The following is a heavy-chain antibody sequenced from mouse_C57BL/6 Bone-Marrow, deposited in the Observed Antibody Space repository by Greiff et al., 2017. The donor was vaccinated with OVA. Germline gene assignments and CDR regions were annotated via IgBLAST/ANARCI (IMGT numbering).Heavy chain of an antibody. Sequence: SGPELVKPGASVKISCKASGYAFSSSWMNWVKQRPGKGLEWIGRIYPGDGDTNYNGKFKGKATLTADKSSSTAYMQLSSLTSEDSAVYFCARGPVVATRAWFAYWGQGTLVTVSA. J-gene: IGHJ3*01. CDR1: GYAFSSSW. CDR3: ARGPVVATRAWFAY. CDR2: IYPGDGDT. V-gene: IGHV1-82*01. D-gene: IGHD1-1*01.